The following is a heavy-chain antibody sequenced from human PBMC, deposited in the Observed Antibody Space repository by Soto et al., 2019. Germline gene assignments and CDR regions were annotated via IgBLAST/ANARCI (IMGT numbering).Heavy chain of an antibody. CDR2: ISGGGSST. J-gene: IGHJ4*02. V-gene: IGHV3-23*01. CDR1: GFTFGKSA. CDR3: AKVPAYDYVWGTYYYFDN. D-gene: IGHD3-16*01. Sequence: GGSLRLSCAASGFTFGKSAMSWVRQAPGKGLEWVSSISGGGSSTYYADSVKGRFTISRDNSKNTLYLQMNSLRAEDTAVYYCAKVPAYDYVWGTYYYFDNWGLGALVTVSS.